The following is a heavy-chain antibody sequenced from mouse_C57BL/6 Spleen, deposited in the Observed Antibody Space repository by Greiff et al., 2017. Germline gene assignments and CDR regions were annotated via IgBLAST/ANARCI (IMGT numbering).Heavy chain of an antibody. D-gene: IGHD1-1*01. CDR3: AREGSREGFAY. V-gene: IGHV5-4*01. Sequence: EVLLVESGGGLVKPGGSLKLSCAASGFTFSSYAMSWVRQTPEKRLEWVATISDGGSYTYYPDNVKGRFTISRDNAKNNLYLQMSHLKSEDTAMYYCAREGSREGFAYWGQGTLVTVSA. CDR1: GFTFSSYA. J-gene: IGHJ3*01. CDR2: ISDGGSYT.